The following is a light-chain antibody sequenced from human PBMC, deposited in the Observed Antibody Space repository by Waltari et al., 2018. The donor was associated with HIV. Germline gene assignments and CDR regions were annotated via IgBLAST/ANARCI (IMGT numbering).Light chain of an antibody. Sequence: SYVLTQPPSVSVAPGKTARITCGGNNIGRKGVHWYQQKPGQAPVLVIYYDSDRPSGIPERFSGSNSGNTATLTISRVEAGDEADYYCQVWDSSSDHVVFGGGTKLTDL. V-gene: IGLV3-21*04. CDR3: QVWDSSSDHVV. CDR1: NIGRKG. J-gene: IGLJ2*01. CDR2: YDS.